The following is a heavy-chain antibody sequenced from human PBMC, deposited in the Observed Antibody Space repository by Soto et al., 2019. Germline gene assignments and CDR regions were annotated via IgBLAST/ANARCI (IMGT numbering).Heavy chain of an antibody. CDR1: GFAIINYG. J-gene: IGHJ6*02. CDR2: ISYDGTIT. CDR3: ATTRVGPCSSSICFSGIFDGMDV. V-gene: IGHV3-30-3*01. Sequence: PGGSLRLSCAASGFAIINYGMHWGGHSPGKGREWVGVISYDGTITYYADSVKGRFTISRDNSKNTLYLQMNSLRTEDTAVYYCATTRVGPCSSSICFSGIFDGMDVWGQGTTVTVSS. D-gene: IGHD2-2*01.